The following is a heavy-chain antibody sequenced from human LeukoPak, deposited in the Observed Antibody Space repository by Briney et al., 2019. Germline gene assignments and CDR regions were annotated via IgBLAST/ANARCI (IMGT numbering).Heavy chain of an antibody. CDR1: GGSLNSSNYY. CDR3: ARSATTGDYVDY. Sequence: SETLSLTCTVSGGSLNSSNYYWGWIRQPPGKGLEWIGSIYYSGSTYYNPSLKSRATISVDRSKTQFSLKMTSVTAAATAVYYCARSATTGDYVDYWGQGTLVTVSS. CDR2: IYYSGST. J-gene: IGHJ4*02. V-gene: IGHV4-39*07. D-gene: IGHD1-1*01.